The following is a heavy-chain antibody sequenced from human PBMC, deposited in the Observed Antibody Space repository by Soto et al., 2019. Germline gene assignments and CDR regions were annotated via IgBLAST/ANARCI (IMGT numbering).Heavy chain of an antibody. CDR3: AVGLDY. D-gene: IGHD1-26*01. V-gene: IGHV4-34*01. Sequence: SETLSLTCAVYGGSFSGYYWSWIRQPPGKGLEWIGEINHSGSTNYNPSLKSRVTISVDTSKNQFSLKLSSVTAADTAVYYCAVGLDYWGQGTLVTVSS. CDR1: GGSFSGYY. J-gene: IGHJ4*02. CDR2: INHSGST.